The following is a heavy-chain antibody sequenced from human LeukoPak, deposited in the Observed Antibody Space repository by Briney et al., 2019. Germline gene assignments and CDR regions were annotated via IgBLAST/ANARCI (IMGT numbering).Heavy chain of an antibody. Sequence: GGSLRLSCAASGFTFSSYSMTWVRQAPGKGLEWVSYISSSSTIYYADSVKGRFTISRDNAKNSLYLQMNSLRDEDTAVYYCARDGYYDILTGFGNRYGMDVWGQGTTVTVSS. V-gene: IGHV3-48*02. J-gene: IGHJ6*02. D-gene: IGHD3-9*01. CDR1: GFTFSSYS. CDR3: ARDGYYDILTGFGNRYGMDV. CDR2: ISSSSTI.